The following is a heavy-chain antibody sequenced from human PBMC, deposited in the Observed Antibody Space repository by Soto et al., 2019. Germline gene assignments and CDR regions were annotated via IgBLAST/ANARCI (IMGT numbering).Heavy chain of an antibody. Sequence: QITLKESGPPLVKPTQTLTLTCTFSGFSLTTGGVGVGWFRQPPGKALEWLADLYWNTETNHSPSLRGRPIIAKDTSRHPVSLTVTTVDPTDTATYSSAHRLTGHGMPVWGQGTTVTVSS. V-gene: IGHV2-5*01. D-gene: IGHD3-16*01. J-gene: IGHJ6*02. CDR3: AHRLTGHGMPV. CDR2: LYWNTET. CDR1: GFSLTTGGVG.